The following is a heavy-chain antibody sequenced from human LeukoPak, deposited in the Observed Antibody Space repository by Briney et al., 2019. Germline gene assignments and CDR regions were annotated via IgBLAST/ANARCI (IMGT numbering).Heavy chain of an antibody. CDR3: ATSTRGYTYTLDY. D-gene: IGHD5-12*01. CDR2: ISSDGTNQ. V-gene: IGHV3-30*03. J-gene: IGHJ4*02. CDR1: GSGFTFSNAW. Sequence: PGGSLRLSCAASGSGFTFSNAWLSWVRQAPGKGLEWVALISSDGTNQYYAHSVKGRFTISRDSRKNTLYLQMDSLKPEDTAVYYCATSTRGYTYTLDYWGQGTLVTVSS.